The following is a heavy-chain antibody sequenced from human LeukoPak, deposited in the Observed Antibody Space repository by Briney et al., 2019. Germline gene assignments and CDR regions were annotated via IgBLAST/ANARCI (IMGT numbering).Heavy chain of an antibody. CDR3: ARDQGGYGSFDN. CDR2: IHYSGGT. CDR1: GGSISSGGYY. D-gene: IGHD5-12*01. V-gene: IGHV4-31*03. Sequence: PSQTLSLICTVSGGSISSGGYYWSWIRQHPGEGPEWIGNIHYSGGTYGNPSLKSRATMSVDTSKNQFSLRLTSVTAADTAVYYCARDQGGYGSFDNWGQGTLVTVSS. J-gene: IGHJ4*02.